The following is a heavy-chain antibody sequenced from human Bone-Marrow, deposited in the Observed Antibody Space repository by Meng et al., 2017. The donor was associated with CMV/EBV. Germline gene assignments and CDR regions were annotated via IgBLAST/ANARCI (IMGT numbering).Heavy chain of an antibody. Sequence: GSMRLSCTVSGGSVSSGGYYWGWIRQPPGKGLEWIGEIDHSGNTNYNPSLNKQVSVSADKARNQFSLKLTSVTAADPAVYYCTRRSRLRAVGQKGYDNWGQGTLVTVSS. V-gene: IGHV4-39*07. J-gene: IGHJ4*02. D-gene: IGHD2-2*01. CDR1: GGSVSSGGYY. CDR2: IDHSGNT. CDR3: TRRSRLRAVGQKGYDN.